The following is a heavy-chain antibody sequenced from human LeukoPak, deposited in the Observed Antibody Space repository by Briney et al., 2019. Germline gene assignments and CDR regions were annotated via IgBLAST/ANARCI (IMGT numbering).Heavy chain of an antibody. CDR2: IYPDDSDA. V-gene: IGHV5-51*01. Sequence: GESLKISCKASGYSFTNYWIGWVRQMPGKGLEWMGIIYPDDSDARHSPSFQGQVTISADKSISTAYLQWSSLKASDTAMYFCARPDSSSWYFDYWGQGTLVTVSS. CDR1: GYSFTNYW. D-gene: IGHD6-13*01. CDR3: ARPDSSSWYFDY. J-gene: IGHJ4*02.